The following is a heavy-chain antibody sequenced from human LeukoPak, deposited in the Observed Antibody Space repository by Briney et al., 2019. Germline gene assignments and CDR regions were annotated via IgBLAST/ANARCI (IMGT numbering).Heavy chain of an antibody. D-gene: IGHD3-10*02. Sequence: GGSLRLSCAASGFSFSAYGMHWVRQAPGKGLEWVAFIRYDGNKTYYADSVKGRFTISRDNAKNSLYLQMNSLRAEDTAVYYCAELGITMIGGVWGKGTTVTISS. V-gene: IGHV3-30*02. CDR2: IRYDGNKT. CDR1: GFSFSAYG. J-gene: IGHJ6*04. CDR3: AELGITMIGGV.